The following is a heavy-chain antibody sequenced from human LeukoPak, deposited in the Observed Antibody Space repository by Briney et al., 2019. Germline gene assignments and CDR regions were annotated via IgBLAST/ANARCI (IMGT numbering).Heavy chain of an antibody. CDR2: IYYSGST. CDR3: ARGDCSSTSCYGLLAFDI. CDR1: GGSISSYY. D-gene: IGHD2-2*01. Sequence: PSETLSLTCTVSGGSISSYYWSWIRQPPGKGLEWIGYIYYSGSTNYNPSLKSRVTISVDTSKNQFSLKLSSVTAADTAVYYCARGDCSSTSCYGLLAFDIWGQGTMVTVSS. V-gene: IGHV4-59*01. J-gene: IGHJ3*02.